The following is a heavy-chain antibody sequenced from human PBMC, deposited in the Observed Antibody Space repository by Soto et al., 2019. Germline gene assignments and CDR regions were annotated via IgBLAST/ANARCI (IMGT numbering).Heavy chain of an antibody. Sequence: GGSLRLSCAASGFTFSSYAMSWVRQAPGKGLEWVSGISGGGGSTYYADSVKGRFTISRDNSKNTLYLQMNSLRAEDTAVYYCAKDQMVKGIIVATIYYHGMDVWGQGTTVTVSS. J-gene: IGHJ6*02. CDR1: GFTFSSYA. CDR3: AKDQMVKGIIVATIYYHGMDV. D-gene: IGHD5-12*01. V-gene: IGHV3-23*01. CDR2: ISGGGGST.